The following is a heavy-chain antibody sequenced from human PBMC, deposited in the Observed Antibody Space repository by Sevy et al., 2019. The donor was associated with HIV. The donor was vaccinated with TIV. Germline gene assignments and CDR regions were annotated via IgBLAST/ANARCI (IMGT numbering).Heavy chain of an antibody. V-gene: IGHV4-4*07. Sequence: SETLSLTCTVSGGSISSYYWSWIRQPAGKGLEWIGRIYTSGSTNYNPSLKSRVTMSVDTSKNQFSLMLSSVTAADTAAYYCARAQLTYCSTTGCSARPYYYGMDVWGQGTTVTVSS. CDR3: ARAQLTYCSTTGCSARPYYYGMDV. D-gene: IGHD2-2*01. CDR2: IYTSGST. J-gene: IGHJ6*02. CDR1: GGSISSYY.